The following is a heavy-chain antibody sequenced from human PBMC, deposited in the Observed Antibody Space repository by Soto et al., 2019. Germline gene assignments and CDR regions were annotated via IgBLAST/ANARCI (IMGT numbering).Heavy chain of an antibody. Sequence: SETLSLTCAVSGGSISSSNWWSWVRQPPGKGLEWIGEIYHSGSTNYNPSLKSRVTISVDKSKNKFSLKLSSVTAADTAVYYCARSGGWESGSYCAYYYYGMDVWGQGTTVTVSS. CDR1: GGSISSSNW. V-gene: IGHV4-4*02. CDR2: IYHSGST. D-gene: IGHD1-26*01. CDR3: ARSGGWESGSYCAYYYYGMDV. J-gene: IGHJ6*02.